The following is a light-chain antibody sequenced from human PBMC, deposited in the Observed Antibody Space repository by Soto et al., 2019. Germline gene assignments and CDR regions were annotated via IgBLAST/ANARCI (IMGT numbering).Light chain of an antibody. Sequence: QSVLTQPPSASGTPGQRVTISCSGSSSNIGSNYVYWYQQLPGTAPKLLIYRNNQRPSGVPDRFSVPKSGTSASLAISGLRSEEEEDCYCAAWDDILSGVVFGGGTQLTVL. CDR3: AAWDDILSGVV. CDR2: RNN. J-gene: IGLJ2*01. CDR1: SSNIGSNY. V-gene: IGLV1-47*01.